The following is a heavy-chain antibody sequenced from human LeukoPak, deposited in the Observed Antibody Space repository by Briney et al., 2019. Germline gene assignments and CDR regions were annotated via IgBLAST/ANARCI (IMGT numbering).Heavy chain of an antibody. Sequence: SETLSLTCTVSGGSISSSTYYWGWIRQPPGKGLEWIVSIYHSGSTYYNPSLKSRVTISVDTSKNQFSLKLSSVTAADTAVYYCARIYYYDSSGPFDYWGQGTLVTVSS. D-gene: IGHD3-22*01. CDR1: GGSISSSTYY. CDR2: IYHSGST. V-gene: IGHV4-39*01. J-gene: IGHJ4*02. CDR3: ARIYYYDSSGPFDY.